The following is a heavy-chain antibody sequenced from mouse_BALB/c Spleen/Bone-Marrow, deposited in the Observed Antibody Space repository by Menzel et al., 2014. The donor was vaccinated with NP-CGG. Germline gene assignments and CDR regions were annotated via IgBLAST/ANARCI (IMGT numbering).Heavy chain of an antibody. D-gene: IGHD1-1*01. CDR1: GFTFSSYG. Sequence: VQLKESGGGLVQPGGSLKLSCAASGFTFSSYGMSWVRQTPDKRLELVATINSNGGSTYYPDSVKGRFTISRDNVKNTLYLQMSSLKSEATAMYYCARDGSSYEGNYFDYWGQGTTLTVSS. V-gene: IGHV5-6-3*01. J-gene: IGHJ2*01. CDR3: ARDGSSYEGNYFDY. CDR2: INSNGGST.